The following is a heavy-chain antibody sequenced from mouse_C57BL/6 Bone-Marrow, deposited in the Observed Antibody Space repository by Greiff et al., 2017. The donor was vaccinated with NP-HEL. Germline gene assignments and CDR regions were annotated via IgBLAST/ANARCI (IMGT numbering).Heavy chain of an antibody. CDR2: IYPGGGYT. Sequence: QVQLQQSGAELVRPGTSVKMSCKASGYTFTNYGIGWAKQRPGHGLEWIGDIYPGGGYTNYNEKFKGKATLTADKSSSTAYMQFSSLTSEDSAIYYCARWDDYDGAWFAYWGQGTLVTVSA. D-gene: IGHD2-4*01. J-gene: IGHJ3*01. CDR3: ARWDDYDGAWFAY. CDR1: GYTFTNYG. V-gene: IGHV1-63*01.